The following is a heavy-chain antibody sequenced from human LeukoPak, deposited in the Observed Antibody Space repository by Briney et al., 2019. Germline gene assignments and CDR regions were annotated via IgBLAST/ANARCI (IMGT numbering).Heavy chain of an antibody. Sequence: PGGSLRLSCAASGFTFSNYAMNWVRQAPGKGLEGVSSISESGDTTHYADSVKGRFTISRDNAQNTLYLQMNTLRAEDTALYYCAKQWVDCXGQGTLVTVS. V-gene: IGHV3-23*01. J-gene: IGHJ4*02. CDR1: GFTFSNYA. CDR2: ISESGDTT. D-gene: IGHD1-26*01. CDR3: AKQWVDC.